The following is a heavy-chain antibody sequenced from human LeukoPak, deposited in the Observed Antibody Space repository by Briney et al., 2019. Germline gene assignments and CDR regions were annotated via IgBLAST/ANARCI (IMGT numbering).Heavy chain of an antibody. D-gene: IGHD1-14*01. J-gene: IGHJ4*02. Sequence: SETLSLTCTVSVDSISSYYWSWIRQSPGKGLEWIGYIYYSGSTYYNPSLTSRVTISVDTSKNQFSLKLSSVTAADTAVYYCAGMRITTPTVRTLDYWGQGTLVTVSS. V-gene: IGHV4-59*01. CDR1: VDSISSYY. CDR3: AGMRITTPTVRTLDY. CDR2: IYYSGST.